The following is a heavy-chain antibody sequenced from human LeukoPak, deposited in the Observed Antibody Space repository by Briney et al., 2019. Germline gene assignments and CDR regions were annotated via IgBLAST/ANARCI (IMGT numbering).Heavy chain of an antibody. Sequence: GGSVRLFCAASVFTFDVYAMHWVRRARGRALEGVSGNSWNSGSIGYADSVKGRLTISRDNAKNSLYLQMNSLRAEDTALYYCAKDLYVWGSYGLLGGDAFDIWGQGTMVTVSS. CDR3: AKDLYVWGSYGLLGGDAFDI. CDR2: NSWNSGSI. J-gene: IGHJ3*02. V-gene: IGHV3-9*01. D-gene: IGHD3-16*02. CDR1: VFTFDVYA.